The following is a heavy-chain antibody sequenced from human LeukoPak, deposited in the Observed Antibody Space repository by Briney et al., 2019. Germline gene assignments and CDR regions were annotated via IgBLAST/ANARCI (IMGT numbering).Heavy chain of an antibody. CDR1: GFTFSTYA. Sequence: GGSLRLSCAASGFTFSTYAMSWVRQAPGKGLEWVSVIYSGGGTYYADSVKGRFTVSRDNAKNSLYLQMSSLRAEDTAVYYCARDRGGRGFTYGQPLDYWGQGTLVTVSS. CDR3: ARDRGGRGFTYGQPLDY. D-gene: IGHD5-18*01. J-gene: IGHJ4*02. V-gene: IGHV3-23*03. CDR2: IYSGGGT.